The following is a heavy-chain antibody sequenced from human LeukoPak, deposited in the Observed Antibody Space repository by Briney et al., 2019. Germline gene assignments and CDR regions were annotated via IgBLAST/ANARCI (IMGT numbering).Heavy chain of an antibody. Sequence: SGTLSLTCAVSGGSISNTNWWSWVRPPPGRGLEWIGEVSLAGQTNYNPSLNGRVTMSLDESSNQLSLKLTSVTAADTAIYYCSRESGAFCPFGYWGQGTLVIVPS. D-gene: IGHD1-26*01. V-gene: IGHV4-4*02. CDR3: SRESGAFCPFGY. CDR2: VSLAGQT. J-gene: IGHJ4*02. CDR1: GGSISNTNW.